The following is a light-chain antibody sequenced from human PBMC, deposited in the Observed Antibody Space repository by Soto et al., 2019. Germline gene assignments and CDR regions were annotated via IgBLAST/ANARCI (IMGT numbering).Light chain of an antibody. Sequence: EIVLTQSPATLSLSPGERATLSCRASQSVSIYLAGYQQKPCQAPRLLIYDASNRAPGIPARFSGSGSGTDSTLPISRLEPEDFAVYYWQQRVNWPPGTFGQGTKLEI. CDR2: DAS. J-gene: IGKJ1*01. V-gene: IGKV3-11*01. CDR1: QSVSIY. CDR3: QQRVNWPPGT.